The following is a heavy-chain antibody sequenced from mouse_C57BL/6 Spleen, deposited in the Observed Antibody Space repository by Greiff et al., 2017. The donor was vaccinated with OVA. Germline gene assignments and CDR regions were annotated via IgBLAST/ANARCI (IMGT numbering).Heavy chain of an antibody. CDR2: IDPETGGT. CDR3: TRGYYDYVWFAY. CDR1: GYTFTDYE. Sequence: QVQLKESGAELVRPGASVTLSCKASGYTFTDYEMHWVKQTPVHGLEWIGAIDPETGGTAYNQKFKGKAILTADKSSSTAYMELRSLTSEDSAVYYCTRGYYDYVWFAYWGQGTLVTVSA. D-gene: IGHD2-4*01. J-gene: IGHJ3*01. V-gene: IGHV1-15*01.